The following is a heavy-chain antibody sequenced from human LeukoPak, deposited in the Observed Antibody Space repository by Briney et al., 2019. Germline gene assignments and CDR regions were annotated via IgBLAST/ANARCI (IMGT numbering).Heavy chain of an antibody. Sequence: GGSLRLSCAASGFIFNTNWISWVRQAPGKGLEWVANTNPDASVTHYVDSVKGRFTISRDNGKNSVYLQMNSLRAEDSAVYFCATHPQSAGYHWFDPRGQGTLVTVAS. D-gene: IGHD6-13*01. CDR1: GFIFNTNW. V-gene: IGHV3-7*01. CDR2: TNPDASVT. J-gene: IGHJ5*02. CDR3: ATHPQSAGYHWFDP.